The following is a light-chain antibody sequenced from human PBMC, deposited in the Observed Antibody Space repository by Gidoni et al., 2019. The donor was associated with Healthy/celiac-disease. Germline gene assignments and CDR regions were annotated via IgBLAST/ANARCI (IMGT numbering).Light chain of an antibody. CDR1: QSIRSY. CDR2: AAS. V-gene: IGKV1-39*01. J-gene: IGKJ4*01. CDR3: QQSYRTPRLT. Sequence: DIQTTKSPSSLSASVGDRVTITCRASQSIRSYLNWYQQKPGKAPKLLIYAASSLQSGVPSRFIGSGSGTDFTLTISSLQPEDFATYYCQQSYRTPRLTFXGXTKVEIK.